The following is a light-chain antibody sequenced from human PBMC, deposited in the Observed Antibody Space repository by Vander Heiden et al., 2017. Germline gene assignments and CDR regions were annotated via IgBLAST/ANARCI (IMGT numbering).Light chain of an antibody. Sequence: IVMTQSPATLSVSPGERATLSCRASQSVSSNLAWYQQKPGQAPRLLIYGASTRATGIPARFSGSGSGTEFTLTISSLQSEDFAVYYCQQYNNWLFGQGTKLEIK. CDR3: QQYNNWL. CDR1: QSVSSN. CDR2: GAS. V-gene: IGKV3-15*01. J-gene: IGKJ2*01.